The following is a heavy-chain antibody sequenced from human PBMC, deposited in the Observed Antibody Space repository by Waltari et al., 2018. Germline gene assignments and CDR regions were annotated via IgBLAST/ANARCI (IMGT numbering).Heavy chain of an antibody. J-gene: IGHJ3*02. V-gene: IGHV3-7*01. CDR3: ARERFYGWGHDAFDI. D-gene: IGHD6-19*01. CDR2: IKQDGSEK. CDR1: GFTFSSYW. Sequence: EVPLVESGGGLVQPGGSLRLSCAASGFTFSSYWMSWVRQAPGKGLEWVANIKQDGSEKYYVDSVKGRFTISRDNAKNSLYLQMNSLRAEDTAVYYCARERFYGWGHDAFDIWGQGTMVTVSS.